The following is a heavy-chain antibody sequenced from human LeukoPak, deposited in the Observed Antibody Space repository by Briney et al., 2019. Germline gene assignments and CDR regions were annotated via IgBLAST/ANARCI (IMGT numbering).Heavy chain of an antibody. CDR1: GFTFSNAW. J-gene: IGHJ4*02. CDR3: ARDILSGSYGYFDY. CDR2: IKSKTDGGTT. Sequence: GGSLRLSCAASGFTFSNAWMSWVRQAPGKGLEWVGRIKSKTDGGTTDYAAPVKGRFTISRDDSKNTLYLQMNSLRAEDTAVYYCARDILSGSYGYFDYWGQGTLVTVSS. D-gene: IGHD1-26*01. V-gene: IGHV3-15*01.